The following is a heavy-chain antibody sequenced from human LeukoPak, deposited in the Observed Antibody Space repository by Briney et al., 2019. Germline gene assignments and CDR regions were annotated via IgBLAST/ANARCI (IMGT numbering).Heavy chain of an antibody. V-gene: IGHV3-30-3*01. CDR3: ARRPNPYDSSSSSEYFHH. D-gene: IGHD3-22*01. CDR2: ISYDEGVK. J-gene: IGHJ1*01. CDR1: GFTFSSYP. Sequence: GRSLRLSCAASGFTFSSYPIHWVRQAPGKGLEWVAVISYDEGVKYYADSVEGRFTVSRDNSKNTLYLQMDSLRVEDTAVYYCARRPNPYDSSSSSEYFHHWGQGTLVTVSS.